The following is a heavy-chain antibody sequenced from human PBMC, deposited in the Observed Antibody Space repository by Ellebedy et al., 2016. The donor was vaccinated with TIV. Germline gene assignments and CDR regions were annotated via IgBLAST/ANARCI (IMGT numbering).Heavy chain of an antibody. V-gene: IGHV3-33*01. CDR1: GFTFSIYG. D-gene: IGHD6-19*01. Sequence: GESLKISCAASGFTFSIYGMQWVRQAPGKGLEWVAVIWYDGTKKFYAESVKGRFTISRDNSKNTLYLQMDSLGAEDTALYHCARDPGIAEAGTVPPNIGFDLWGQGTLVTVSS. CDR2: IWYDGTKK. CDR3: ARDPGIAEAGTVPPNIGFDL. J-gene: IGHJ4*02.